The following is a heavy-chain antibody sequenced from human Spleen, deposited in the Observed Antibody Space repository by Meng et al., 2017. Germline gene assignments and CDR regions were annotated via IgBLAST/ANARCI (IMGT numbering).Heavy chain of an antibody. D-gene: IGHD6-19*01. CDR2: IIPIFGTP. CDR3: ARSPGYRTGWYEAPLDY. V-gene: IGHV1-69*06. Sequence: SVKVSCKASGYTFDNYAINWVRQAPGQGLEWMGGIIPIFGTPDYAQKFQGRLTISADRSTSTDYMELTSLRSEDTAVYYCARSPGYRTGWYEAPLDYWGQGTLVTVSS. CDR1: GYTFDNYA. J-gene: IGHJ4*02.